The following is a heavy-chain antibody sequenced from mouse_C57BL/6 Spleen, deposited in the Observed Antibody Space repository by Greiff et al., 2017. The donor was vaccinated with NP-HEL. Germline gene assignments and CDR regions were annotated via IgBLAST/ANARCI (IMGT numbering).Heavy chain of an antibody. CDR2: INPNNGGT. V-gene: IGHV1-26*01. J-gene: IGHJ2*01. CDR3: ARSHSFDY. CDR1: GYTFTDYY. Sequence: EVQLQQSGPELVKPGASVKISCKASGYTFTDYYMNWVKQSHGKSLEWIGDINPNNGGTSYNQKFKGKATLTVDKSSSTAYMELRSLTSEDSAVYYCARSHSFDYWGQGTTLTVSS.